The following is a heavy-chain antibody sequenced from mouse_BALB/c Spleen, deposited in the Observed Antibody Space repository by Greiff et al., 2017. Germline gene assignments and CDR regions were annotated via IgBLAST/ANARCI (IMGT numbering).Heavy chain of an antibody. CDR1: GFTFSSYT. V-gene: IGHV5-12-2*01. CDR3: ARRSYVDAMDY. CDR2: ISNGGGST. D-gene: IGHD1-1*01. Sequence: DVMLVESGGGLVQPGGSLKLTCAASGFTFSSYTVSWVRQTPEKRLEWVAYISNGGGSTYYPDTVKGRIIISRDNAKNTLYLQMSSRKSEDTAMYYCARRSYVDAMDYWGQGTSVTGSS. J-gene: IGHJ4*01.